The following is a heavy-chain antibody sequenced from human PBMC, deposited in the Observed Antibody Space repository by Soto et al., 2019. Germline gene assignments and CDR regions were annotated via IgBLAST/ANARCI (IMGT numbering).Heavy chain of an antibody. CDR1: GFSLSNNG. D-gene: IGHD6-19*01. Sequence: EGSLRLSCAASGFSLSNNGMHWVRQAPGKGLEWVAVITDSGYTSKEADSVKGRFTISRDNSKSTLYLQMNSLRAEDTAIYYCAQNGQWLATPPGAWGQRSLVTVSS. J-gene: IGHJ4*02. CDR2: ITDSGYTS. V-gene: IGHV3-NL1*01. CDR3: AQNGQWLATPPGA.